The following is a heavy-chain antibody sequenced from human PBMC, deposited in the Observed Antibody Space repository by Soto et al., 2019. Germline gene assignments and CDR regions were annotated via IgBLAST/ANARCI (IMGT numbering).Heavy chain of an antibody. D-gene: IGHD3-10*01. CDR2: IYDSGSS. CDR3: ARLVYDTRLNYMYFDF. J-gene: IGHJ4*02. V-gene: IGHV4-30-4*01. CDR1: GASISSGDYF. Sequence: SETLSLTCTVSGASISSGDYFWSWIRQSPGKGLQWIGYIYDSGSSYYNPSLKSRVTMSVDTSKNQFSLKLSSVTAADTAIYFCARLVYDTRLNYMYFDFWGQGALVTVSS.